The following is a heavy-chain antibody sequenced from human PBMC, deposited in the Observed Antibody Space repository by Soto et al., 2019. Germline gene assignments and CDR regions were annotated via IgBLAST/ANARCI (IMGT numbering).Heavy chain of an antibody. D-gene: IGHD1-7*01. CDR1: GFTFSSYS. CDR2: ISSSSSTI. CDR3: ERLDRITGTTFGMDV. Sequence: GGSLRLSCAASGFTFSSYSMNWVRQAPGKGLEWVSYISSSSSTIYYADSVKGRFTISRDNAKNSLYLQMNSLRDEDTAVYYCERLDRITGTTFGMDVWGQGTTVTVS. J-gene: IGHJ6*02. V-gene: IGHV3-48*02.